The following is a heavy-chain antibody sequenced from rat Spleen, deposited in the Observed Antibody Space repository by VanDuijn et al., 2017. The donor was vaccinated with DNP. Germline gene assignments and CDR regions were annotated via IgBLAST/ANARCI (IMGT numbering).Heavy chain of an antibody. D-gene: IGHD1-1*01. CDR1: GFTFSDYN. J-gene: IGHJ4*01. V-gene: IGHV5-7*01. CDR3: ARWGGDRVMDA. CDR2: ISYDGSST. Sequence: EVQLVESGGGLVQPGRSLKLSCAASGFTFSDYNMAWVRQAPKKGLEWVATISYDGSSTYYRDSVKGRFTISRDNAKSTLYLQMDSLRSEDTATYYCARWGGDRVMDAWGQGASVTVSS.